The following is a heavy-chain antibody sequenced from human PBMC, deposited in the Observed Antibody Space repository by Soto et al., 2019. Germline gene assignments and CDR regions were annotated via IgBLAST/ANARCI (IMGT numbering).Heavy chain of an antibody. Sequence: QVQLQASGPGLVKPSQTLSLTCTVSGGSISSGGYYWSWIRQHPGKGLEWIGYIYYSGSTYYNPSFKSRVTISVDTSKNQCSLKLSYVTAADTAVYYCARVRRYSSSPYYFDYWVQGTLVTVSS. CDR3: ARVRRYSSSPYYFDY. CDR1: GGSISSGGYY. J-gene: IGHJ4*02. V-gene: IGHV4-31*03. CDR2: IYYSGST. D-gene: IGHD6-6*01.